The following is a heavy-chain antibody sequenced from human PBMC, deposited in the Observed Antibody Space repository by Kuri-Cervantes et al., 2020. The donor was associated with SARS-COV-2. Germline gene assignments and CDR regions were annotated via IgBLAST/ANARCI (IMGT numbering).Heavy chain of an antibody. CDR1: GYTFTGYY. D-gene: IGHD3-10*01. CDR2: INPNSGGT. CDR3: ARDYYGSGSYYPVC. Sequence: ASVKVSCKAPGYTFTGYYMHWVRQAPGQGLEWMGWINPNSGGTNYAQKFQGRVTMTRDTSISTAYMELSRLRSDDTAVYYCARDYYGSGSYYPVCWGQGTLVTVSS. J-gene: IGHJ4*02. V-gene: IGHV1-2*02.